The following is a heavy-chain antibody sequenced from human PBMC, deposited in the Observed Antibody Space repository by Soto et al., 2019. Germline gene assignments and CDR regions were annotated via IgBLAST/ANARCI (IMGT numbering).Heavy chain of an antibody. CDR1: GFTFSSYG. CDR3: ARDRVAASTGWFDP. Sequence: GGSLRLSCAASGFTFSSYGMHWVRQAPGKGLEWVAVIYYDGGNKYYADSVKGRFTISRDNSKNTLFLQMNSLRADDTAVYYCARDRVAASTGWFDPWGQGTLVTVAS. V-gene: IGHV3-33*01. CDR2: IYYDGGNK. J-gene: IGHJ5*02. D-gene: IGHD1-26*01.